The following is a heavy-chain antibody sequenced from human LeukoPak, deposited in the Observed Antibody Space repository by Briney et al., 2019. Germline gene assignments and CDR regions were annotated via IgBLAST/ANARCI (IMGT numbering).Heavy chain of an antibody. D-gene: IGHD5-18*01. CDR2: IIPILGIA. Sequence: ASVKVSCKASGGTFSSYAISWVRQAPGQGLEWMGRIIPILGIANYAQKFQGRVTITADKSTSTAYMELSSLRSEDTAVYYCARRGRYSYGEGIPPLDYYYGMDVWGQGTTVTVSS. CDR3: ARRGRYSYGEGIPPLDYYYGMDV. J-gene: IGHJ6*02. V-gene: IGHV1-69*04. CDR1: GGTFSSYA.